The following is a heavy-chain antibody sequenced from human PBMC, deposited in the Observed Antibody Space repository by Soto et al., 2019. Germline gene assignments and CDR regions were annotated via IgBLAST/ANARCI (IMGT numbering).Heavy chain of an antibody. CDR3: ARDGVAAGNINFDY. V-gene: IGHV1-3*01. D-gene: IGHD6-25*01. Sequence: ASVKVSCKASGYIFTKSAMHWVRQAPGQRLEWMGWISGGNGNTKYSPKLQDRVTITRDTSASTAYMELSSLRSEDTALYYCARDGVAAGNINFDYWGQGTLVTVSS. CDR1: GYIFTKSA. J-gene: IGHJ4*02. CDR2: ISGGNGNT.